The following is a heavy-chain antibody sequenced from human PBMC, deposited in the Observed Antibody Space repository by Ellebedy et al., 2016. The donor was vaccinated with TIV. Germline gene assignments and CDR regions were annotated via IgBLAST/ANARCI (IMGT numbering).Heavy chain of an antibody. J-gene: IGHJ4*02. CDR1: GFTLSSYS. CDR3: ARDQGVWWLLDY. V-gene: IGHV3-48*04. D-gene: IGHD5-12*01. CDR2: ISSGSSTSSTI. Sequence: GESLKISCAASGFTLSSYSMNWVRQAPGKGLEWVSYISSGSSTSSTIYYADSVKGRFTISRDNAKNALYLQLNSLKAEDTAVYYCARDQGVWWLLDYWGQGTLVTVSS.